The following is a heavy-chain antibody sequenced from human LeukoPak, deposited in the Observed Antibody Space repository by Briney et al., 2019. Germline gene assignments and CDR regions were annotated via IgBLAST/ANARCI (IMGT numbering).Heavy chain of an antibody. CDR3: ARGRLAAAGVFDY. Sequence: SETLSLTCAVYGGSFSGYYWSWIRQPPGKGLEWIGEINHSGSTNYNPSLKSRVTISVDTPKNQFSLKLSSVTAADTAVYYCARGRLAAAGVFDYWGQGTLVTVSS. CDR2: INHSGST. J-gene: IGHJ4*02. D-gene: IGHD6-13*01. V-gene: IGHV4-34*01. CDR1: GGSFSGYY.